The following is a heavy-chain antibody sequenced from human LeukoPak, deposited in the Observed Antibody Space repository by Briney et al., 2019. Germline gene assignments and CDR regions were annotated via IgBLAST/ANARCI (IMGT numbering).Heavy chain of an antibody. CDR3: AKDSSQYYYDSSGFFVY. V-gene: IGHV3-23*01. CDR1: GFTFSSYD. D-gene: IGHD3-22*01. Sequence: GVSLRLSCAACGFTFSSYDMRGVRQAPGKGREGGSAISGSGGRTYYADSVKGRFTISRHNSKHTLYLQMNSLIAADTAVYYCAKDSSQYYYDSSGFFVYWGQGTLVTVPS. CDR2: ISGSGGRT. J-gene: IGHJ4*02.